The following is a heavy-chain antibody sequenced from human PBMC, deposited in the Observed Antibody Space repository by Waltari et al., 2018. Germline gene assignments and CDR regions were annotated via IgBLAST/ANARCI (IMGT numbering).Heavy chain of an antibody. CDR1: GGSISSGSYY. Sequence: QVQLQESGPGLVKPSQTLSLTCTVSGGSISSGSYYWRWIRQPAGKGLEWIGRIYTSGSTNYNPSLKSRVTISVDTSKNQFSLKLSSVTAADTAVYYCARDMAAAYNWFDPWGQGTLVTVSS. CDR2: IYTSGST. V-gene: IGHV4-61*02. D-gene: IGHD6-13*01. CDR3: ARDMAAAYNWFDP. J-gene: IGHJ5*02.